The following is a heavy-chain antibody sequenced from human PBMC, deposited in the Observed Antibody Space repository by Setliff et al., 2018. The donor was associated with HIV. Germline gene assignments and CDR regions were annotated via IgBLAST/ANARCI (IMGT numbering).Heavy chain of an antibody. CDR3: ARAPPDISWDS. V-gene: IGHV4-61*02. J-gene: IGHJ4*02. Sequence: SETLSLTCTVSDDSIKSDNYYWSWVRQPAGKGLEWIGRVYITGRIHYNPSLKSRVSLSIDTSKNQFSLNLRSVTAADTAVYYCARAPPDISWDSWGQGTLVTVSS. CDR2: VYITGRI. CDR1: DDSIKSDNYY. D-gene: IGHD6-13*01.